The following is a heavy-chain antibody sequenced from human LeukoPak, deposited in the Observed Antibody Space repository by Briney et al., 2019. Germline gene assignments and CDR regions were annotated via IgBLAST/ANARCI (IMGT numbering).Heavy chain of an antibody. V-gene: IGHV3-48*04. CDR1: GFTFSSYG. CDR3: AELGITMIGGV. Sequence: TGGSLRLSCAASGFTFSSYGMHWVRQAPGKGLEWVSYISSSGSTIYYADSVKGRFTISRDNAKNSLYLQMSSLRAEDTAVYYCAELGITMIGGVWGKGTTVTISS. CDR2: ISSSGSTI. D-gene: IGHD3-10*02. J-gene: IGHJ6*04.